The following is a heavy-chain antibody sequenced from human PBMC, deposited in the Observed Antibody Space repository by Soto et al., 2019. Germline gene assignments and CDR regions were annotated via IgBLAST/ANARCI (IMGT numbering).Heavy chain of an antibody. J-gene: IGHJ6*02. V-gene: IGHV1-3*01. Sequence: ASVKVSCKASGYSFTKYGLHGVRQAPGQRLEWMVWINPGNVDTKYSRKFQGRVTITRDTSATTAYMELSSLRSEDSAVFYCARTDCSSTSCYNYYYYGMDVWGQWTTVSVSS. CDR1: GYSFTKYG. CDR2: INPGNVDT. D-gene: IGHD2-2*01. CDR3: ARTDCSSTSCYNYYYYGMDV.